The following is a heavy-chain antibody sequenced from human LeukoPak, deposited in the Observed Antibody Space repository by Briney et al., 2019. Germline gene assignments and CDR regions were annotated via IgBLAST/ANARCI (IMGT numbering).Heavy chain of an antibody. CDR2: FISGGDT. J-gene: IGHJ4*02. V-gene: IGHV3-23*05. Sequence: PGGSLRLSWAASGXTFSSYAMSWVRQAPGKGLEWVSAFISGGDTFYADSVKGRFTISRDNSKNTLYLQINSLRAEDTAVYYCARRWKGDSSGYTVEFYFDHWGQGTLVTVSP. CDR3: ARRWKGDSSGYTVEFYFDH. D-gene: IGHD3-22*01. CDR1: GXTFSSYA.